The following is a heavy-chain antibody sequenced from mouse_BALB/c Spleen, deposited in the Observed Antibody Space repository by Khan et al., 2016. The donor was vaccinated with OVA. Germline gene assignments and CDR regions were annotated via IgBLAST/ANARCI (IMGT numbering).Heavy chain of an antibody. J-gene: IGHJ2*01. Sequence: QVQLQQSGAELVRPGTSVKMSCKVAGYTFTNYWIGWVKQRPGHGLEWIGDIFPGGGYTNYNEKFKGKATLTADTSSSTAYMQLSSMTSEDTAIDYCARRGATQATWDYFDYWGQGTTLTVSS. CDR2: IFPGGGYT. V-gene: IGHV1-63*02. CDR3: ARRGATQATWDYFDY. D-gene: IGHD3-2*02. CDR1: GYTFTNYW.